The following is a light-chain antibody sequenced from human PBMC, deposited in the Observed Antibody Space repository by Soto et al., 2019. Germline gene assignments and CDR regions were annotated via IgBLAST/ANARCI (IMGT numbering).Light chain of an antibody. V-gene: IGKV3-20*01. CDR1: QSVSSSY. CDR3: QQYGSSPQT. J-gene: IGKJ2*01. CDR2: GAS. Sequence: EIGLTQSPGTLSWSPGERATLSCRASQSVSSSYLAWYQQKPGQAPRLLIYGASSRATGIPDRFSGSGSGTDFTLTISRLEPEYFAVYYCQQYGSSPQTFGQGTKLEIK.